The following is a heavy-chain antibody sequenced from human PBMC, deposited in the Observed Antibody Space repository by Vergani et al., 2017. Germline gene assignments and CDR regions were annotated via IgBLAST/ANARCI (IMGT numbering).Heavy chain of an antibody. J-gene: IGHJ4*02. V-gene: IGHV3-33*06. Sequence: QVQLVESGGGVVQPGRSLRLSCTPSSFKLGDYGMHWVRQAPGRGLEWVSMTWYEGNNNYYADSVKGRFTISKDISKNTLSLQMNSLRPEDTALYYCANIPGVWFGDREGGFDYWGLGTLVTVSS. CDR3: ANIPGVWFGDREGGFDY. D-gene: IGHD3-10*01. CDR2: TWYEGNNN. CDR1: SFKLGDYG.